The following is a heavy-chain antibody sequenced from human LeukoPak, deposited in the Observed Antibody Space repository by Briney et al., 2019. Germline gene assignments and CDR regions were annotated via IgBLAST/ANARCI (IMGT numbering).Heavy chain of an antibody. CDR2: INTDGSST. V-gene: IGHV3-74*01. D-gene: IGHD2-2*01. J-gene: IGHJ4*02. CDR1: GFTFSSYW. Sequence: PGGSLRLSCAPSGFTFSSYWMHWVRQAPGKGLVWVSRINTDGSSTSYADSVKGRFTISRDNAKNTLYLQMNSLRAEDTAVYYCASSGYCSSTSCTRFDYWGQGTLVTVSS. CDR3: ASSGYCSSTSCTRFDY.